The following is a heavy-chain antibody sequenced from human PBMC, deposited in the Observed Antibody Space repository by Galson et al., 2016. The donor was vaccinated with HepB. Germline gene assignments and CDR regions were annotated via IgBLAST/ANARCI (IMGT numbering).Heavy chain of an antibody. CDR3: ARHGSNSYYYMDV. Sequence: SLRLSCAASGFTFSDYYMSWVRQAPGKGLEWVSSIASRRSYTNYADSVKGRFTISRDNARNSLYLQTDSLRAVDTAVYYCARHGSNSYYYMDVWGKGTTVTVSS. V-gene: IGHV3-11*06. J-gene: IGHJ6*03. CDR1: GFTFSDYY. D-gene: IGHD4-11*01. CDR2: IASRRSYT.